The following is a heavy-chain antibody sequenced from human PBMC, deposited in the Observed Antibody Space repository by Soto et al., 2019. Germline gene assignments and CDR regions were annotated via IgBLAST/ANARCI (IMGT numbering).Heavy chain of an antibody. V-gene: IGHV4-59*01. CDR3: ARVVEMATISH. Sequence: LSLTCTVSGGSISSYYWSWIRQPPGKGLEWIGYIYYSGSTNYNPSLKSRVTISVDTSKNQFSLKLSSVTAADTAVYYCARVVEMATISHWGQGTLVTVSS. D-gene: IGHD5-12*01. CDR1: GGSISSYY. J-gene: IGHJ4*02. CDR2: IYYSGST.